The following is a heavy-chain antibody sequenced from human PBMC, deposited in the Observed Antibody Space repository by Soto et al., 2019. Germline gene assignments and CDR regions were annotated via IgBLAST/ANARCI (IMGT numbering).Heavy chain of an antibody. D-gene: IGHD3-22*01. V-gene: IGHV4-31*03. CDR1: GGSISSGGYY. CDR2: IYYSGST. J-gene: IGHJ6*03. CDR3: ARDSPDRSVGGRYYYYYMDV. Sequence: SETLSLTCTVSGGSISSGGYYWSWIRQHPGKGLEWIGYIYYSGSTYYNPSLKSRVTISVDTSKNQFSLKLSSVTAADTAVYYCARDSPDRSVGGRYYYYYMDVWGKGTTVTVSS.